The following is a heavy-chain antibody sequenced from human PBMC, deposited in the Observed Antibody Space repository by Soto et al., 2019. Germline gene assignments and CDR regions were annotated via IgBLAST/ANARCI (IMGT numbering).Heavy chain of an antibody. V-gene: IGHV3-30*19. D-gene: IGHD6-19*01. Sequence: PGGSLRLSCAASGFTFSSYGMHWVRQAPGKGLEWVAVMSYDGTNEYYADSVKGRFTISRGNSKSTVYLQMNSLTPEDTALYYCARKWGTYSSASLDYWGLGTLVTVSS. CDR3: ARKWGTYSSASLDY. CDR2: MSYDGTNE. CDR1: GFTFSSYG. J-gene: IGHJ4*02.